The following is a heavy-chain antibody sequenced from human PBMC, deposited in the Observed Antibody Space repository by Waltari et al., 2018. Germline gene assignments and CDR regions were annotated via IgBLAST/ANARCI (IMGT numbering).Heavy chain of an antibody. J-gene: IGHJ3*02. CDR3: AREGYDFWSGYPSGAFDI. CDR2: IYYSGSP. V-gene: IGHV4-59*01. Sequence: QVQLQESGPGLVKPSETLSLTCTVSGGSISSYYWSWIRPPPGKGLEWIGYIYYSGSPNYNPSLKSRVTISVDTSKNQFSLKLSSVTAADTAVYYCAREGYDFWSGYPSGAFDIWGQGTMVTVSS. D-gene: IGHD3-3*01. CDR1: GGSISSYY.